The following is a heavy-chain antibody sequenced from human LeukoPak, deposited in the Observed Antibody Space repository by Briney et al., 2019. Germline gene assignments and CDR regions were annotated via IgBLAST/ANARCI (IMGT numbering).Heavy chain of an antibody. Sequence: GGSLRLSCAASGFTFSSYWMSWVRQAPRKGLEWVANIKQGGSEKYYVDSVKGRFTISRDNAKNSLYLQMNSLRAEDTAVYYCARVLSYCGGDCYYYFQHWGQGTLVTVSS. CDR3: ARVLSYCGGDCYYYFQH. D-gene: IGHD2-21*02. V-gene: IGHV3-7*04. J-gene: IGHJ1*01. CDR2: IKQGGSEK. CDR1: GFTFSSYW.